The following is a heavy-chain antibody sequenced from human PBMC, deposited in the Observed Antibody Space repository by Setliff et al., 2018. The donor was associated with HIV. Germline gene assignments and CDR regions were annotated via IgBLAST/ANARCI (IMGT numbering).Heavy chain of an antibody. CDR1: GGSITYSSYY. J-gene: IGHJ4*02. V-gene: IGHV4-39*07. D-gene: IGHD1-1*01. Sequence: PSETLSLTCTVSGGSITYSSYYWGWIRQPPGKGLEWIGSMDSSGNTYYSPSLRSRVTLSLDTSKNSLFLQMNSLKAEDTAVYYCARDLDYYFDYWGQGTLVTVSS. CDR2: MDSSGNT. CDR3: ARDLDYYFDY.